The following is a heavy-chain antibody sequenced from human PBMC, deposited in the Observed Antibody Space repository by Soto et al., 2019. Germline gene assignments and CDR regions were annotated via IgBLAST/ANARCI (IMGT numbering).Heavy chain of an antibody. Sequence: QVQLVESGGGVVQPGRSLRLSCEASGITFSRDGMHWVRQAPGKGLEWVAVISYDGINKYYPDFVKGRFNISRDNSKNTLYLQMNNLRPEDTAVYFCAKSFGSGTFYPYFYYGMDVWGQGTTVTVSS. V-gene: IGHV3-30*18. CDR3: AKSFGSGTFYPYFYYGMDV. D-gene: IGHD3-10*01. CDR1: GITFSRDG. J-gene: IGHJ6*02. CDR2: ISYDGINK.